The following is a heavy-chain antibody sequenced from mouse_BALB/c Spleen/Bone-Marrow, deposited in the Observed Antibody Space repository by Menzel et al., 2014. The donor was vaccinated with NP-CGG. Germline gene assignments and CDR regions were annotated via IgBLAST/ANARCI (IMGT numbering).Heavy chain of an antibody. CDR1: GISITTGNYR. Sequence: EVQLQQSGPGLVKPSQTVSLTCTVTGISITTGNYRWSWIRQFPGNKLEWIGYIYYSGTITYNPSLTSRTTITRDTSKNQFFLEMSSLTAEDTATYYCARELYYFDYWGQGTTLTVSS. CDR2: IYYSGTI. CDR3: ARELYYFDY. V-gene: IGHV3-5*02. J-gene: IGHJ2*01.